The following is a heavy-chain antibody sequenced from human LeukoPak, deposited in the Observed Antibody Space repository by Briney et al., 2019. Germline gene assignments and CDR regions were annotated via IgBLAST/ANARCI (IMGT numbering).Heavy chain of an antibody. V-gene: IGHV1-18*01. CDR1: GYTFTSYG. Sequence: GASVKVSCKASGYTFTSYGISWVRQAPGQGLEWMGWISAYNGNTNYAQKLQGRVTMTTDTSTSTAYMELRSLRSEDTAVYYCARGRGGSSKTGDWFDPWGQGTLVTVSS. J-gene: IGHJ5*02. CDR3: ARGRGGSSKTGDWFDP. D-gene: IGHD3-10*01. CDR2: ISAYNGNT.